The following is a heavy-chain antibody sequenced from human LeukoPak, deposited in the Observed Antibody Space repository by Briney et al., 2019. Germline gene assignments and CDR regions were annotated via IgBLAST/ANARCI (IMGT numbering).Heavy chain of an antibody. V-gene: IGHV3-23*01. J-gene: IGHJ6*02. Sequence: PGGSLRLSCAASGFTSSSYAMTWVRQAPGKGLEWVSTISGSGDNTYYGDSVKGRFTISRDNSKNSLYLQMTSLGAEDTAVYYCARGYDFWSPGYYYYYYGMDVWGQGTTVTVSS. CDR2: ISGSGDNT. CDR3: ARGYDFWSPGYYYYYYGMDV. D-gene: IGHD3-3*01. CDR1: GFTSSSYA.